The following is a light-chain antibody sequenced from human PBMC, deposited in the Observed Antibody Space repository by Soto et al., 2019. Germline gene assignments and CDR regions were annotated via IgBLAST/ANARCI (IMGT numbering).Light chain of an antibody. CDR1: QSVGSY. J-gene: IGKJ3*01. CDR2: DAS. CDR3: QQRSHWPSFT. Sequence: ESVLTQSPATLSLSPGERVSLSCRASQSVGSYFAWYHQKPGQPPRLLIYDASKRAPGIPARFSGSGSGTDFTLTISSLEPEDFAVYYCQQRSHWPSFTFGPGTTVDV. V-gene: IGKV3-11*01.